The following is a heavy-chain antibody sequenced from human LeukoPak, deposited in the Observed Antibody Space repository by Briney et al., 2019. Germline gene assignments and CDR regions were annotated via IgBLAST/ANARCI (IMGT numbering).Heavy chain of an antibody. CDR1: GGSFSGYY. CDR2: INHSGST. CDR3: ATIYDSSGYYHY. Sequence: SSEALSLTCAVYGGSFSGYYWSWIRQPPGKGREWIGEINHSGSTNYNPSLKSRVTISVDTSKNQFSLKLSSVTAADTAVYYCATIYDSSGYYHYWGQGTLVTVSS. J-gene: IGHJ4*02. V-gene: IGHV4-34*01. D-gene: IGHD3-22*01.